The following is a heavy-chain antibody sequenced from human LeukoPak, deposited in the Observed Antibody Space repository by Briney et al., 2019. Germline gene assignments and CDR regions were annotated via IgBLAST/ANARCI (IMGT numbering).Heavy chain of an antibody. D-gene: IGHD3-10*01. CDR3: AGAGWFDFDY. V-gene: IGHV4-34*01. CDR1: GGSISSYY. J-gene: IGHJ4*02. CDR2: INHSGST. Sequence: SETLSLTCTVSGGSISSYYWSWIRQPPGKGLEWIGEINHSGSTNYNPSLKSRVTISVDTSKNQFSLKLSSVTAADTAVYYCAGAGWFDFDYWGQGTLVTVSS.